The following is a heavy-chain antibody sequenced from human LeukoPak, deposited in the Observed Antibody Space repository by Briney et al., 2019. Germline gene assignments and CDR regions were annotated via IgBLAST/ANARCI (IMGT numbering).Heavy chain of an antibody. CDR3: ARTAMAPFDAFDI. CDR2: IFSNDEK. V-gene: IGHV2-26*01. J-gene: IGHJ3*02. Sequence: SGPVLVKPTETLTLTCTVSGFSLSNARMGVGWIRQPPGKALEWLAHIFSNDEKSYSTSLKSRLTISKDTSKSQVVLTMTNMDPVDTATYYCARTAMAPFDAFDIWGQGTMVTVSS. CDR1: GFSLSNARMG. D-gene: IGHD5-18*01.